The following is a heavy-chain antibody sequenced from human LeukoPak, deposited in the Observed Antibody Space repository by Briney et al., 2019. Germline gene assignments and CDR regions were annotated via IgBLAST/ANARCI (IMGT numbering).Heavy chain of an antibody. CDR1: GGSFSGYY. J-gene: IGHJ6*03. V-gene: IGHV4-34*01. D-gene: IGHD5-24*01. CDR2: INHSGST. Sequence: SETLSLTCAVYGGSFSGYYWSWIRQPPGKGLEWIGEINHSGSTNYNPSLKSRVTISVDTSKNQFSLKLSSVTAADTAVYYCARGDGLGVYYYYYMDVWGKGTTVTVSS. CDR3: ARGDGLGVYYYYYMDV.